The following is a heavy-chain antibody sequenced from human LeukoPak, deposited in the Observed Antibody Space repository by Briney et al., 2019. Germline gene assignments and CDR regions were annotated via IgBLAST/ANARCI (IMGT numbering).Heavy chain of an antibody. CDR3: ARDGDCSSTSCYHYYGMDV. J-gene: IGHJ6*02. D-gene: IGHD2-2*01. V-gene: IGHV3-33*01. CDR2: IWYDGSNK. CDR1: GFTFSSYG. Sequence: PGGSLRLSCAASGFTFSSYGMHWVRQAPGKGLEWVAVIWYDGSNKYYADSVKGRFTISRDNSKNTLYLQMNSLRAEDTAVYYCARDGDCSSTSCYHYYGMDVWGQGTTVTVSS.